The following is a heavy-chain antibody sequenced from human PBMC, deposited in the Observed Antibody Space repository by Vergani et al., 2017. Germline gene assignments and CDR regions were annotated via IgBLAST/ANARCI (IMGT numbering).Heavy chain of an antibody. V-gene: IGHV4-39*07. Sequence: QLQESGPGLVKPSETLSLTCTVSGGSISSSSYYWGWLRQPPGKGLEWIGRIYYSGSTYYNPSLKSRVTLSVDTSKTQFSLKLSSVTAADTAVYYCARAHYDMLTGDYYYGMDVWGQGTTVTVSS. J-gene: IGHJ6*02. D-gene: IGHD3-9*01. CDR3: ARAHYDMLTGDYYYGMDV. CDR2: IYYSGST. CDR1: GGSISSSSYY.